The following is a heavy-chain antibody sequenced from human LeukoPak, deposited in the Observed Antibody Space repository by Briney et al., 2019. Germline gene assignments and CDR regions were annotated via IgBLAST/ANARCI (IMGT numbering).Heavy chain of an antibody. CDR2: SYYNGIT. V-gene: IGHV4-59*01. J-gene: IGHJ4*02. CDR1: GAFFSRYY. Sequence: SETLSLTCTVSGAFFSRYYYNWIRQTPGRGPEWIGYSYYNGITKYNSSLGNRITMSLDASGRFSLRLSSVTAADTAMYYCARFYYDDTGVSYYFDSWSQGTLVTVSS. CDR3: ARFYYDDTGVSYYFDS. D-gene: IGHD3-22*01.